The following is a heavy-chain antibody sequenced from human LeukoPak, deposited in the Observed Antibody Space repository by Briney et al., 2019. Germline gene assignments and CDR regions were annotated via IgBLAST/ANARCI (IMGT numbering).Heavy chain of an antibody. V-gene: IGHV1-18*01. CDR2: ISAYNGNT. D-gene: IGHD2-15*01. Sequence: GASVKVSCKASGYSFTSNVISWVRQAPGQGLEWMGWISAYNGNTNYAQKLQGRVTMTTDTSTSTAYMELRSLRSDDTAVYYCAREARYCSGGSCYAFSDYWGQGTLVTVSS. CDR3: AREARYCSGGSCYAFSDY. J-gene: IGHJ4*02. CDR1: GYSFTSNV.